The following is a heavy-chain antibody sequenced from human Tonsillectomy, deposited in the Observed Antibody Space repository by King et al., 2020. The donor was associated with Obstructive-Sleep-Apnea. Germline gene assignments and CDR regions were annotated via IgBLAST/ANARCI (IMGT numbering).Heavy chain of an antibody. J-gene: IGHJ6*02. CDR2: IRYDGTNK. V-gene: IGHV3-30*02. CDR3: AKGPLVYCSGNGCLGSYYGMDV. Sequence: VQLVESGGGVVQPGGSLRLSCAASGFTFSSYGIHWVRQAPGKGLEWVAFIRYDGTNKYYADSVKGRFTISRDNSKNTLYLQMNSLRAEDTAVYYCAKGPLVYCSGNGCLGSYYGMDVWGQGTTVTVSS. CDR1: GFTFSSYG. D-gene: IGHD2-15*01.